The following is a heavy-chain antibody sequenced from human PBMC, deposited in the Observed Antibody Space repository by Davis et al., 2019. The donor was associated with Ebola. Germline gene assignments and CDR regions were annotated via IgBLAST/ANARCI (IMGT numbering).Heavy chain of an antibody. CDR2: IWYDGSNK. CDR3: ARGACGGDCYAFDY. Sequence: PGGSLRLSCAASGFTFSSYGMHWVRQAPGKGLEWVAVIWYDGSNKYYADSVKGRFTISRDNSKNTLYLQMNSLRAEDTAVYYCARGACGGDCYAFDYWGQGTLVTVSS. CDR1: GFTFSSYG. J-gene: IGHJ4*02. V-gene: IGHV3-33*01. D-gene: IGHD2-21*02.